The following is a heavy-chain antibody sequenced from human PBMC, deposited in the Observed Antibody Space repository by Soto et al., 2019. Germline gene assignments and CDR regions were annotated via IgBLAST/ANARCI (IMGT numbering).Heavy chain of an antibody. J-gene: IGHJ4*02. CDR1: GFTFSSYS. CDR3: ARDGGQNGVFDY. V-gene: IGHV3-21*01. CDR2: ISSSSSYM. Sequence: VGSLRLSCAASGFTFSSYSMNWVRQAPGKGLEWVSSISSSSSYMYYADSVKGRFTISRDNAKNSLYLQMNSLRAEDTAVYYCARDGGQNGVFDYWGQGTLVTVSS. D-gene: IGHD2-15*01.